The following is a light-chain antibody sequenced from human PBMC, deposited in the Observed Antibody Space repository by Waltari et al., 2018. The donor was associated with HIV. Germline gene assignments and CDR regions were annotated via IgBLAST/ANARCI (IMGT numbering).Light chain of an antibody. CDR3: QAWDSSTVV. CDR1: NLGHTY. Sequence: SYAVTQPPSVSVSPGQTASLTGSRPNLGHTYTAWYQQKPGQSPVLVIYEDNKRRSGTPERFSGSNSGDTATLNISGTQAMDEADYYCQAWDSSTVVFGGGTRLTVL. V-gene: IGLV3-1*01. CDR2: EDN. J-gene: IGLJ2*01.